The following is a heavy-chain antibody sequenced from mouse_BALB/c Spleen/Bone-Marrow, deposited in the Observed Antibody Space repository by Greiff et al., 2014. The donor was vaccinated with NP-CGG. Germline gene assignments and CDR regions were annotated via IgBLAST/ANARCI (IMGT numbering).Heavy chain of an antibody. CDR3: APYYYGSSQFAY. D-gene: IGHD1-1*01. CDR1: SFNIKDTY. V-gene: IGHV14-3*02. CDR2: IDPANGNT. J-gene: IGHJ3*01. Sequence: EVQLQQSGAELVKPGASVKLSCTASSFNIKDTYMHWVKQRPEQGLEWIGRIDPANGNTKYDPKFQGKATITADTSSNTAYLQLSGLTSEDTAVYYCAPYYYGSSQFAYWGQGTLVTVSA.